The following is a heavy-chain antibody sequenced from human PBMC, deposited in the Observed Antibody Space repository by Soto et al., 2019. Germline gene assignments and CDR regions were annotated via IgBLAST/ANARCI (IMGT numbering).Heavy chain of an antibody. J-gene: IGHJ6*03. CDR1: GDSVPSNSAA. Sequence: PSQTLSLTCAISGDSVPSNSAAWNWIRQSPSRGLEWLGRTYYRSKWYNDYAVSVKSRITINPDTSKNQFSLQLNSVTPEDTAVYYCARDLRLQNYYYYYSMDVWGKGTTVTVSS. CDR3: ARDLRLQNYYYYYSMDV. D-gene: IGHD4-4*01. CDR2: TYYRSKWYN. V-gene: IGHV6-1*01.